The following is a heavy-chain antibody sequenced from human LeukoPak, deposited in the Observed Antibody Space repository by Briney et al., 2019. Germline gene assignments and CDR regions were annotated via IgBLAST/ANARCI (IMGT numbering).Heavy chain of an antibody. Sequence: QTGGSLRLSCAASGFTFSSYAMSWVRQAPGKGLEWVSAISGSGSSTYYADSVKGRFTISRDNSKNTLYLQMNSLRAEDTAVYYWAKDKGWGYSAYDCYGMDVWGQGTTVTVSS. CDR3: AKDKGWGYSAYDCYGMDV. J-gene: IGHJ6*02. CDR1: GFTFSSYA. V-gene: IGHV3-23*01. CDR2: ISGSGSST. D-gene: IGHD1-26*01.